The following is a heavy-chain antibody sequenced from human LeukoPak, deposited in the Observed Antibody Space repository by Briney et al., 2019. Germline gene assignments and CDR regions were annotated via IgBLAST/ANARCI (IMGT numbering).Heavy chain of an antibody. CDR3: ARSYGDYITGAYAFDV. Sequence: SETLSLTCTVSGGSISNNYWSWIRQPPEKGLEWIGYIYDSGSTNYNPSLKRRLTISVDTSKNQFSLKLSSVTAADSAVYYCARSYGDYITGAYAFDVWGQGTRVTVSS. CDR1: GGSISNNY. D-gene: IGHD4-17*01. V-gene: IGHV4-59*08. J-gene: IGHJ3*01. CDR2: IYDSGST.